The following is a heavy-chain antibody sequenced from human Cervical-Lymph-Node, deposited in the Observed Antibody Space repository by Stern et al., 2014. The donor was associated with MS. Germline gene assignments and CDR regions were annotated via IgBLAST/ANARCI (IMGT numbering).Heavy chain of an antibody. D-gene: IGHD2-15*01. Sequence: QLQLQESGPGLVKPSETLSLTCTVSGGSLRRYYWNWIRQAPGKGLEWLGFIYHTGSVNYNPSRSSRVAMSVDTSKNQFSLTVSSVTAADTAVYYCAREGEYCSGSRCYPFLDYWGQGTLVTVSS. J-gene: IGHJ4*02. V-gene: IGHV4-59*01. CDR3: AREGEYCSGSRCYPFLDY. CDR1: GGSLRRYY. CDR2: IYHTGSV.